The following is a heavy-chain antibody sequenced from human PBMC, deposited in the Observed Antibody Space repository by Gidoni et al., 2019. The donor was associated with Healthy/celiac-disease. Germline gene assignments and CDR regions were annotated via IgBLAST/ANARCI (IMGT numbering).Heavy chain of an antibody. CDR3: AKLNYDFWSGYYTGAFDI. CDR1: GFTFSSYA. CDR2: ISGSGGST. D-gene: IGHD3-3*01. Sequence: EVQLLASGGGLVQPGGSLRLSCAASGFTFSSYAMRWVRQAPGKGLEWVSAISGSGGSTYYADPVKGRFTISRDNSKNTLYLQMNSLRAEDTAVYYCAKLNYDFWSGYYTGAFDIWGQGTMVTVSS. V-gene: IGHV3-23*01. J-gene: IGHJ3*02.